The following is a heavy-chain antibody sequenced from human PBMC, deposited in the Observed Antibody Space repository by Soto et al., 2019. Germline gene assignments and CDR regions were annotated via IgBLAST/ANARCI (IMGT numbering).Heavy chain of an antibody. CDR3: ASPREGQWLVFDH. V-gene: IGHV3-30*19. D-gene: IGHD6-19*01. CDR1: GFTFSDFG. J-gene: IGHJ4*02. Sequence: LRLSCVVSGFTFSDFGMHWVRQSPGEGLAWVASISKDGLDRYYSESVKGRFTISRDDSKNTVFLQMNSLKVEDTAAYFCASPREGQWLVFDHWGQRTLVTVSS. CDR2: ISKDGLDR.